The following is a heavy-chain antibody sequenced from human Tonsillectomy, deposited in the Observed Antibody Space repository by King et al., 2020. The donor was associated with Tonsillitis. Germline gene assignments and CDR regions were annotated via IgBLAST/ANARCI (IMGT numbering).Heavy chain of an antibody. V-gene: IGHV2-5*01. CDR2: IYWHDDN. J-gene: IGHJ4*02. D-gene: IGHD2-21*01. Sequence: ITLKESGPTLVKPTQTLTLTCTFSGFSLNTSGVGVGLIRQPPGKALEWLALIYWHDDNLYSPSLKSRLTITKDTSKNQVVLTMTNMDPVDTATYYCAQFQGIRGVRPPWDYGGKGTLVTVSA. CDR1: GFSLNTSGVG. CDR3: AQFQGIRGVRPPWDY.